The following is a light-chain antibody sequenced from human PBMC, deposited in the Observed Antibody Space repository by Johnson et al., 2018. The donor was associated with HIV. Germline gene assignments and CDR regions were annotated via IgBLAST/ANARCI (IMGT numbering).Light chain of an antibody. CDR2: EDY. Sequence: QSILTQPPSVSAAPGQRVNISCSGHSSNIENYFVSWYQQLPGAAPRLLIYEDYHRPSGIPDRFSGSKSGASATLGITGLQTGDEADYYCGIWDASLSPLYVFGTGTTITVL. V-gene: IGLV1-51*02. CDR3: GIWDASLSPLYV. J-gene: IGLJ1*01. CDR1: SSNIENYF.